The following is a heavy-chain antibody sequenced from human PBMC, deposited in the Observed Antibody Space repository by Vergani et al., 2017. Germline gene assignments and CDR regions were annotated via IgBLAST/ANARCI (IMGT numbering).Heavy chain of an antibody. V-gene: IGHV3-48*03. Sequence: EVQLVESGGGLVQPGGSLRLSCAASGFTFSSYEMNWVRQAPGKGLEWVSYISSSGSTIYYADSVKGRFTISRDNAKNTRYLQMNSLRAEDTAVYCCAEELIGAQVVTGNAFDIWGQGSMVTVSS. CDR1: GFTFSSYE. CDR3: AEELIGAQVVTGNAFDI. D-gene: IGHD4-23*01. J-gene: IGHJ3*02. CDR2: ISSSGSTI.